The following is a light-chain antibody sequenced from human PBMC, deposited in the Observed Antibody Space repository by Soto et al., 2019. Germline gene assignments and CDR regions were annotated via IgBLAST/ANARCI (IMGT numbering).Light chain of an antibody. CDR1: SSDLGDYDY. CDR3: NSYAGRNKLI. CDR2: EVS. Sequence: QSALTQPPSASGSPGQSVTISCTGTSSDLGDYDYVSWYQQRPGKAPKLMIYEVSKRPSGVPDRFSGSKSGNTASLTVTGLQAEDEADYYCNSYAGRNKLIFGGGTKLTVL. J-gene: IGLJ2*01. V-gene: IGLV2-8*01.